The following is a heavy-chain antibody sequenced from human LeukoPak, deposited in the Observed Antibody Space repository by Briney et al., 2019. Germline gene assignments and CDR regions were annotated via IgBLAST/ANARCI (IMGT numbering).Heavy chain of an antibody. J-gene: IGHJ6*02. CDR2: IIPIFGTA. V-gene: IGHV1-69*05. CDR1: GGTFSSYA. D-gene: IGHD4-11*01. Sequence: SVKVSCKASGGTFSSYAISWVRQAPGQGLEWMGGIIPIFGTANYAQKFQGRVTITMDESTSTAYMELSSLRSEDTAVYYCARDTGYYYYGMDVWGQGTTVTVSS. CDR3: ARDTGYYYYGMDV.